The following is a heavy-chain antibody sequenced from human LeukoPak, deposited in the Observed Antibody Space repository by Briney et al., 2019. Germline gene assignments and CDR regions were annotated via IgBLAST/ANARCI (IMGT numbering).Heavy chain of an antibody. Sequence: GGSLRLSCAASGLTFSSYAMSWVRQAPGKGLEWVSTISGSGGLIYYADSVKGRFTISRDNSKNTLYLQMNSLRAEDTAVYYCAKGSDMAYYFDNWGQGTLVTVSS. V-gene: IGHV3-23*01. D-gene: IGHD5-18*01. CDR2: ISGSGGLI. CDR1: GLTFSSYA. J-gene: IGHJ4*02. CDR3: AKGSDMAYYFDN.